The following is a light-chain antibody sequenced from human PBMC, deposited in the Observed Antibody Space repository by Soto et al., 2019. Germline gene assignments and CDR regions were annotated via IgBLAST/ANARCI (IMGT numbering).Light chain of an antibody. V-gene: IGLV2-8*01. J-gene: IGLJ2*01. CDR3: SSYAGRNSLV. Sequence: QSALTQPPSASGSPGQSVTISCTGTSSDVSGYEYVSWYQQHPGKAPKVLIYEVSKRPSGVPDRFSGSKSGNTSSLTVSGLQAEDEADYYCSSYAGRNSLVFGGGTKLTVL. CDR1: SSDVSGYEY. CDR2: EVS.